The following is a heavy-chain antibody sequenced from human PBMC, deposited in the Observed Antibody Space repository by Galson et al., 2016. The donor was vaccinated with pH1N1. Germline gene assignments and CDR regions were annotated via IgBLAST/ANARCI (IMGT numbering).Heavy chain of an antibody. Sequence: LRLSCAASGFTFSDYYMSWIRRAPGKGLEWVSYLSSSGSTIYYADSVKGRFTISRDNAKNSLYLQMNSLRDEDTAVYFCARDVGGAVDVAFDIWGQGTMVTVSS. CDR2: LSSSGSTI. V-gene: IGHV3-11*04. J-gene: IGHJ3*02. CDR3: ARDVGGAVDVAFDI. D-gene: IGHD4-23*01. CDR1: GFTFSDYY.